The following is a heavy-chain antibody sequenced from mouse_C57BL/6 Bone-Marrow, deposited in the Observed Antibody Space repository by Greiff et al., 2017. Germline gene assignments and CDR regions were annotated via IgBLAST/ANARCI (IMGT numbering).Heavy chain of an antibody. D-gene: IGHD1-1*01. CDR1: GYTFTDYE. Sequence: VQLQESGAELVRPGASVTLSCKASGYTFTDYEMPWVKQTPVHGLEWIGAIDPETGGTAYNQKFKGKAILTADKSSSTAYMELRSLTAEDSAVYYCTRYYYGSLWYFDVWGTGTAVTVSS. CDR2: IDPETGGT. CDR3: TRYYYGSLWYFDV. J-gene: IGHJ1*03. V-gene: IGHV1-15*01.